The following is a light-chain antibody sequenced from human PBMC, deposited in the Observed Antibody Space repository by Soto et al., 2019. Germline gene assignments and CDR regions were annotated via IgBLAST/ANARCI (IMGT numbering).Light chain of an antibody. CDR1: QGISSY. V-gene: IGKV1-9*01. Sequence: DIHFTHSPSFLSASIGDRVTITCRASQGISSYLAWYQQKPGRAPKLLIFAASTLQNGVPSRFSGSGFATSFTLTITSLEPEDFATYYCQQLITYPLTFGGGTKVDIK. CDR2: AAS. CDR3: QQLITYPLT. J-gene: IGKJ4*01.